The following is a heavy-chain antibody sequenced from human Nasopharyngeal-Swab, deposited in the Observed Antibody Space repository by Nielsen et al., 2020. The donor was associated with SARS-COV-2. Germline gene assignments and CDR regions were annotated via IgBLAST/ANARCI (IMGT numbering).Heavy chain of an antibody. J-gene: IGHJ6*03. Sequence: SVQVSCKASGGTFSSYAISWVRQAPGQGLEWMGGIIPIFGTANYAQKFQGRVTITADESTSTAYMELSSLRSEDTAVYYCARGEGGYSGYGNYYYYYMDVWAKGPRSPSP. V-gene: IGHV1-69*13. D-gene: IGHD5-12*01. CDR3: ARGEGGYSGYGNYYYYYMDV. CDR2: IIPIFGTA. CDR1: GGTFSSYA.